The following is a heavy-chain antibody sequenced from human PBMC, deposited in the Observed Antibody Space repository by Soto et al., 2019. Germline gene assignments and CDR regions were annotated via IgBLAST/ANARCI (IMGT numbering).Heavy chain of an antibody. D-gene: IGHD3-3*01. J-gene: IGHJ6*02. V-gene: IGHV1-8*02. CDR3: ARGLTRTAGYYDFWSGYLSHGMDV. CDR2: MNPNSGNT. CDR1: GGTFSSYA. Sequence: ASVKVSCKTSGGTFSSYAISWVRQATGQGLEWMGWMNPNSGNTGYAQKFQGRVTMTRNTSISTAYMELSSLRSEDTAVYYCARGLTRTAGYYDFWSGYLSHGMDVWGQGTTVTVSS.